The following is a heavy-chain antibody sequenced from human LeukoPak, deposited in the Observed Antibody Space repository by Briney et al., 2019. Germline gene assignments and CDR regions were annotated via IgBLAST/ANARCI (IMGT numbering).Heavy chain of an antibody. Sequence: ASVKVSCKASGYTFTSYGISWVRQAPGQGLEWMGWISAYNGNTNYAQKLQGRVTMTTDTSTSTAYMELRSLRSDDTAVYYCARGEGPMVRGVIVKSPYGMDVRGQGTTVTVSS. J-gene: IGHJ6*02. CDR2: ISAYNGNT. D-gene: IGHD3-10*01. CDR3: ARGEGPMVRGVIVKSPYGMDV. CDR1: GYTFTSYG. V-gene: IGHV1-18*01.